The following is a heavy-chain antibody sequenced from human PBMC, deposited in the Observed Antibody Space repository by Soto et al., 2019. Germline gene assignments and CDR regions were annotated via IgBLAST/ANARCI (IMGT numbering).Heavy chain of an antibody. CDR2: ISGSGGST. Sequence: EVQLLESGGGLVQPGGSLRLSCAASGFTFSSYAMSWVRQAPGKGLEWVSAISGSGGSTYYADSVKGRFTISRDNSKNMLYLQMNSLRDEDTAVYYCAKEGGGGYCSGGSCYSDYWGQGTLVTVSS. CDR3: AKEGGGGYCSGGSCYSDY. D-gene: IGHD2-15*01. V-gene: IGHV3-23*01. J-gene: IGHJ4*02. CDR1: GFTFSSYA.